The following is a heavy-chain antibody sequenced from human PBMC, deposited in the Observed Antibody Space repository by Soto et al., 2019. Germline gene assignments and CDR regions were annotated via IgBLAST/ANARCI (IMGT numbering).Heavy chain of an antibody. CDR2: ISHSGTT. CDR3: QRKKYFDSYWYFDL. CDR1: GGSISSSSYY. Sequence: QLQLQESGPGLVKPSETLSLTCTVSGGSISSSSYYWGWIRQPPGRGLEWIGSISHSGTTYYNPSLQSRLTISIDTSDNHFSLYLTSVTAADTAVYYCQRKKYFDSYWYFDLWGRGTLVTVSS. V-gene: IGHV4-39*02. J-gene: IGHJ2*01. D-gene: IGHD2-2*01.